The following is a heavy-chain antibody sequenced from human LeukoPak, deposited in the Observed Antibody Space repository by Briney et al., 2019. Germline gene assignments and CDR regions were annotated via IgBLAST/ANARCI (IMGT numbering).Heavy chain of an antibody. CDR3: SHRRGVDYGDYGYFDY. D-gene: IGHD4-17*01. V-gene: IGHV2-5*01. CDR2: MYCNGDK. CDR1: GLSLRARGLG. J-gene: IGHJ4*02. Sequence: SGPTLANTTQTLTLTCNFSGLSLRARGLGVGWIRQLTRKGLEWHALMYCNGDKSYSTSMKNMLTITKDTSKNQVVLTMTNMGPVDTATNYFSHRRGVDYGDYGYFDYWGQGTLVTVSS.